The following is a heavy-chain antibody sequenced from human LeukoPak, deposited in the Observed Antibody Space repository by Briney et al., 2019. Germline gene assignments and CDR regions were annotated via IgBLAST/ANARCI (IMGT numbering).Heavy chain of an antibody. CDR3: ARVTGGIVVVVAAMGDRGDAFDI. CDR2: IIPILGIA. CDR1: GGTFSSYA. D-gene: IGHD2-15*01. V-gene: IGHV1-69*04. J-gene: IGHJ3*02. Sequence: SVKVSCKASGGTFSSYAISWVRQAPGQGLEWMGRIIPILGIANYAQKFQGRVTITADKSTSTAYMELSSLRSEDTAVYYCARVTGGIVVVVAAMGDRGDAFDIWGQGTMVTVSS.